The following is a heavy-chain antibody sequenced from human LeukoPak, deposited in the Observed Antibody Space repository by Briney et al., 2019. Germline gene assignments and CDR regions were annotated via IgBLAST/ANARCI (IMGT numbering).Heavy chain of an antibody. J-gene: IGHJ6*03. D-gene: IGHD5-12*01. CDR3: ARDVGRLGGGSNYYYYMDV. Sequence: GGSLRLSCAASGFTVSSNYMSWVRQAPGKGLEWVSVICSGGSTYYADSVKGRFTISRDNSKNTLYLQMNSLRAEDTAVYYCARDVGRLGGGSNYYYYMDVWGKGTTVTISS. CDR2: ICSGGST. V-gene: IGHV3-66*01. CDR1: GFTVSSNY.